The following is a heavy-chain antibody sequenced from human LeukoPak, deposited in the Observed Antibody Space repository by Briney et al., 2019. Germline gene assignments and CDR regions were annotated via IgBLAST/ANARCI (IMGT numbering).Heavy chain of an antibody. D-gene: IGHD3-10*01. CDR1: GFTFSSYG. CDR2: ISGSGGST. J-gene: IGHJ4*02. Sequence: PGGSLRLSCAASGFTFSSYGMRWVRQAPGKGLEWVSAISGSGGSTYYADSVKGRFTISRDNSKNTLYLQMNSLRAEDTALYYCARTSYGSGSYSDYWGQGTLVTVSS. V-gene: IGHV3-23*01. CDR3: ARTSYGSGSYSDY.